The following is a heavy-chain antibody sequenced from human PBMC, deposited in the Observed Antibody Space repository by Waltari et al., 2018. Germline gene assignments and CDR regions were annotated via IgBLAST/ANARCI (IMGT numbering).Heavy chain of an antibody. CDR1: GCSISSSRYY. D-gene: IGHD1-26*01. V-gene: IGHV4-39*01. Sequence: QLQLQESGPGLVKPSETLSLTCTVSGCSISSSRYYWGWIRQPPGKGLEWIGSIYYSGSTYYNPSLKSRVTISVDTSKNQFSLKLSSVTAADTAVYYCASGGSYYVHYYYYMDVWGKGTTVTVSS. CDR3: ASGGSYYVHYYYYMDV. J-gene: IGHJ6*03. CDR2: IYYSGST.